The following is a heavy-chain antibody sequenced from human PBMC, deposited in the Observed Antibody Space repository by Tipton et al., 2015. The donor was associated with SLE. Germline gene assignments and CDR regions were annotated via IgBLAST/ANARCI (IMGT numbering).Heavy chain of an antibody. CDR2: IYDSGST. J-gene: IGHJ6*02. Sequence: TLSLTCTVSGGSISSYYWNWIRQTPGKGLEWIGYIYDSGSTNYNSSLESRVTISVDTSKNQFSLKLSSVTAADTAVYYCASMIVVIPVEARRDGMDVWGQGTTVTVSS. D-gene: IGHD2-2*01. CDR3: ASMIVVIPVEARRDGMDV. CDR1: GGSISSYY. V-gene: IGHV4-59*12.